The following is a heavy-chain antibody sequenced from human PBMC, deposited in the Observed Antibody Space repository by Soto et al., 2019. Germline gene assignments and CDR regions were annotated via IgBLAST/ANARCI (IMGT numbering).Heavy chain of an antibody. Sequence: PGESLKISCKGSGYSFTSYWIGWVRQMPGKGLEWMGIIYPGDSDTRYSPSFQGQVTISADKSISTAYLQWSSLQASDTAMYYCERGARGLDCSSTSCYNWFDPWGQGTLVTVS. V-gene: IGHV5-51*01. CDR3: ERGARGLDCSSTSCYNWFDP. J-gene: IGHJ5*02. CDR1: GYSFTSYW. CDR2: IYPGDSDT. D-gene: IGHD2-2*01.